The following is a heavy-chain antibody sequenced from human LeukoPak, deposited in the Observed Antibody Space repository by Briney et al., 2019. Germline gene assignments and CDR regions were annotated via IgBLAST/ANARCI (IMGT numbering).Heavy chain of an antibody. CDR3: AKDYYYDSSGYYYEWFDP. V-gene: IGHV3-23*01. Sequence: PGGSLRLSCAASGFTFSSHSMNWVRQAPGKGLEWVSAISGSGGSTYYVDSVKGRFTISRDNSKNTLYLQMNSLRAEDTAVYYCAKDYYYDSSGYYYEWFDPWGQGTLVTVSS. CDR1: GFTFSSHS. CDR2: ISGSGGST. D-gene: IGHD3-22*01. J-gene: IGHJ5*02.